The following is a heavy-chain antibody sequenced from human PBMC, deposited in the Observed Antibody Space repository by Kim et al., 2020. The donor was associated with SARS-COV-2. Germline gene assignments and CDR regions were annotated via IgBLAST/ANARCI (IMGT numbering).Heavy chain of an antibody. CDR2: INNRGNT. D-gene: IGHD2-21*01. CDR1: DGSFSGVY. J-gene: IGHJ6*01. CDR3: ARGGARGDTSGDLACGMD. V-gene: IGHV4-34*01. Sequence: SETLSHTCAAFDGSFSGVYWTWVRQSPGRGLDWVGEINNRGNTHYNPSLKGRVTMSLDTSSEHLSLKLNTVTAADTAVYYCARGGARGDTSGDLACGMD.